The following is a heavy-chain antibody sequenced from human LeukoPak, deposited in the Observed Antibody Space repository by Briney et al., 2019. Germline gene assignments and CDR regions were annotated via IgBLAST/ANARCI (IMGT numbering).Heavy chain of an antibody. V-gene: IGHV1-18*01. J-gene: IGHJ4*02. CDR2: ISAYNGNT. CDR3: ARDLTSPSDYDILTVSDY. CDR1: GYTFTSYG. D-gene: IGHD3-9*01. Sequence: ASVKVSCKASGYTFTSYGISWVRQAPGQGLEWMGWISAYNGNTNYAQKLQGRVTMTTDTSTSTAYMELRSLRSDDTAVYYCARDLTSPSDYDILTVSDYWGQGTLVTVSS.